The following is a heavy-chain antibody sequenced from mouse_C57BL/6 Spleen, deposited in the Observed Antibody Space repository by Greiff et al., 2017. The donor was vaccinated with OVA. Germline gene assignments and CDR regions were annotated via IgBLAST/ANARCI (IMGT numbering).Heavy chain of an antibody. CDR1: GFTFSSYT. CDR2: ISGGGGNT. V-gene: IGHV5-9*01. J-gene: IGHJ1*03. Sequence: EVKLMESGGGLVKPGGSLKLSCAASGFTFSSYTMSWVRQTPEKRLEWDATISGGGGNTYYPDSVKGRFTISRDNAKNTLYLQMSSLRSEDTALYYCAIYYYGSSYGYFDVWGTGTTVTVSS. CDR3: AIYYYGSSYGYFDV. D-gene: IGHD1-1*01.